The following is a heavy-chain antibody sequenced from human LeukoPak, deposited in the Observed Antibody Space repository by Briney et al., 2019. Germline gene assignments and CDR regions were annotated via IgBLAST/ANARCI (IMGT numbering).Heavy chain of an antibody. Sequence: ASVKVSCKASGYTFTSYDINWVRQATGQGLEWMGWMNPNNGNTGYAQKFQGRVTMTRNTSISTAYMELSSLRSEDTAVYYWARDGDTVLTRGYYYHMDVWGKGTTVTVSS. J-gene: IGHJ6*03. CDR2: MNPNNGNT. D-gene: IGHD4-23*01. CDR1: GYTFTSYD. V-gene: IGHV1-8*01. CDR3: ARDGDTVLTRGYYYHMDV.